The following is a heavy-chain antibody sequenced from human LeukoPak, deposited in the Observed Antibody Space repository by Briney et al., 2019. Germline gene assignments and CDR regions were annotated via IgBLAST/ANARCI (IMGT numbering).Heavy chain of an antibody. D-gene: IGHD2-15*01. Sequence: GGSLRLSCAASGFTFSSYWMHWVRQAPGKGLVWVSRINSDGSSTTYADSVKGRFTISRDNAKNTLYLQMNSLRAEDTAVYYCTRTRGDCSGGSCYFDAFDIWGQGTMATVSS. J-gene: IGHJ3*02. V-gene: IGHV3-74*01. CDR1: GFTFSSYW. CDR3: TRTRGDCSGGSCYFDAFDI. CDR2: INSDGSST.